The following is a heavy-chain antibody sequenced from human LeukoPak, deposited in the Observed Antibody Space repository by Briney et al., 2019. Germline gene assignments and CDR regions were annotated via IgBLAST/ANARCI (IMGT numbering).Heavy chain of an antibody. CDR1: GYTFTSYD. CDR3: ARDGEWLTPYYFDY. Sequence: ASVKVSCKASGYTFTSYDINWVRQAPGQGLEWMGRIIPILGIANYAQKFQGRVTITADKSTSTAYMELSSLRSEDTAVYYCARDGEWLTPYYFDYWGQGTLVTVSS. J-gene: IGHJ4*02. D-gene: IGHD6-19*01. V-gene: IGHV1-69*04. CDR2: IIPILGIA.